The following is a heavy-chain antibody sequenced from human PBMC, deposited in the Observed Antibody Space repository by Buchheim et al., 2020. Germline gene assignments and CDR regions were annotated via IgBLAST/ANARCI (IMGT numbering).Heavy chain of an antibody. CDR2: ISYDGSNK. CDR1: GFTFSSYA. Sequence: QVQLVESGGGVVQPGRSLRLSCAASGFTFSSYAMHWVRKAPGKGLEWVAVISYDGSNKYYADSVKGRFTISRDNSKNTLYLQMNSLRAEDTAVYYCARGGVGGSYNWFDPWGQGTL. CDR3: ARGGVGGSYNWFDP. V-gene: IGHV3-30*04. D-gene: IGHD1-26*01. J-gene: IGHJ5*02.